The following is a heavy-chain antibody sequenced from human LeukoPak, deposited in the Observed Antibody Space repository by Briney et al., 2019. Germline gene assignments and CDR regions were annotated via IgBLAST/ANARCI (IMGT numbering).Heavy chain of an antibody. Sequence: KPGGSLRLSRAASGFTFSDYYMSWIRQAPGKGLEWVSYISSSGSTIYYADSVKGRFTISRDNAKNSLYLQMNSLRAEDTAVYYCRSSSSSRSSYPPNQIDYWGQGTLVTVSS. CDR1: GFTFSDYY. CDR2: ISSSGSTI. D-gene: IGHD6-6*01. J-gene: IGHJ4*02. CDR3: RSSSSSRSSYPPNQIDY. V-gene: IGHV3-11*04.